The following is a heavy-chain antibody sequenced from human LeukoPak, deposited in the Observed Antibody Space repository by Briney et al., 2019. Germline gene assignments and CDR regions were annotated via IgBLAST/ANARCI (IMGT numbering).Heavy chain of an antibody. CDR1: GYSISSGYY. J-gene: IGHJ4*02. D-gene: IGHD1-26*01. CDR3: ARVGIVGQFDY. V-gene: IGHV4-38-2*02. CDR2: IYHSGST. Sequence: SETLSLTCTVSGYSISSGYYWGWIRQPPGKGLEWIGSIYHSGSTYCNPSLKSRVTISVDTSKNQFSLKLSSVTAADTAVYYCARVGIVGQFDYWGQGTLVTVSS.